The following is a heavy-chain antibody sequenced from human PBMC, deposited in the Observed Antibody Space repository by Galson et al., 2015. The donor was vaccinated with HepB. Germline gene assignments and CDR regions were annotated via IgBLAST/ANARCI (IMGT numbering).Heavy chain of an antibody. Sequence: SVKVSCKASGGTFSSYAISWVRQAPGQGLEWMGGIIPIFGTANYAQKFQGRVTITADESTSTAYMELSSLRSEDTAVYYCARPSRIQPADAFDIWGQGTMVTVSS. D-gene: IGHD5-18*01. J-gene: IGHJ3*02. CDR2: IIPIFGTA. V-gene: IGHV1-69*13. CDR3: ARPSRIQPADAFDI. CDR1: GGTFSSYA.